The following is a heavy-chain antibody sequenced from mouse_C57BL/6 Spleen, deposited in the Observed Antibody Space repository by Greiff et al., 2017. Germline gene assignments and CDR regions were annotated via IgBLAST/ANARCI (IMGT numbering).Heavy chain of an antibody. V-gene: IGHV5-6*01. CDR2: ISSGGSYT. CDR1: GFTFSSYG. CDR3: ARPWDGGFAY. J-gene: IGHJ3*01. Sequence: EVKLMESGGDLVKPGGPLKLSCAASGFTFSSYGMSWVRQTPDKRLEWVATISSGGSYTYYPDSVKGRFTISRDNAKNTLYLQMSSLKSEDTAMYYCARPWDGGFAYWGQGTLVTVSA. D-gene: IGHD4-1*01.